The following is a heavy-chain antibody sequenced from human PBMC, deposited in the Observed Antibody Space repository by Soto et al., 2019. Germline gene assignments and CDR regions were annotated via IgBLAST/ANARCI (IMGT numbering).Heavy chain of an antibody. Sequence: SETLSLTCTVSGGSISSSSYCWGWIRQPPGKGLEWIGSIYYSGSTYYNPSLKSRVTISVDTSKNQFSLKLSSVTAADTAVYYCARVSMVRYYYYMEVWGKGTTVTVSS. J-gene: IGHJ6*03. CDR1: GGSISSSSYC. D-gene: IGHD3-10*01. V-gene: IGHV4-39*01. CDR3: ARVSMVRYYYYMEV. CDR2: IYYSGST.